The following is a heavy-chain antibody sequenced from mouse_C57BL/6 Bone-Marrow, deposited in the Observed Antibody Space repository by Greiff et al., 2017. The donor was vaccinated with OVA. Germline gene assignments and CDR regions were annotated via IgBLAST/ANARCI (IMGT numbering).Heavy chain of an antibody. CDR3: ARHEGRDYYGYYAMDY. CDR1: GYTFTEYT. J-gene: IGHJ4*01. Sequence: VQLQQSGDELVKPGASVKLSCKASGYTFTEYTIHWVKQRSGQGLEWIGWFYPGSGSIKYNEKFKDKATLTADKSSSTVYMELSRLTSEDSAVYFCARHEGRDYYGYYAMDYWGQGTSVTVSS. CDR2: FYPGSGSI. V-gene: IGHV1-62-2*01. D-gene: IGHD1-1*01.